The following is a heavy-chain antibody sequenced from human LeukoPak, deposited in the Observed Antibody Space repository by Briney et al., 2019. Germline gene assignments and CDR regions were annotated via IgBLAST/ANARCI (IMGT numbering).Heavy chain of an antibody. CDR1: GGSISSSSYS. D-gene: IGHD6-19*01. J-gene: IGHJ5*02. CDR2: IYYSGST. Sequence: PSETLSLTCTVAGGSISSSSYSWGWLRQPPEKGLEWIGSIYYSGSTYYNPSLKSRVTISVDTSKNQFSLKLSSVTAADTAVYYCARSNGPVAQYAGWFDPWGQGTLVTVSS. CDR3: ARSNGPVAQYAGWFDP. V-gene: IGHV4-39*07.